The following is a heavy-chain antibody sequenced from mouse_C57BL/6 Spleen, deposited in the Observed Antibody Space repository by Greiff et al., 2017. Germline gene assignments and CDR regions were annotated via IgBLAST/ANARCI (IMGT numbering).Heavy chain of an antibody. CDR1: GYTFTSYW. CDR3: AREGYDYDVPFAY. Sequence: VQLQQSGAELVKPGASVKLSCKASGYTFTSYWMHWVKQRPGQGLEWIGMIHPNSGSTNYNEKFKSKATLTVDKSSSTAYMQLSSLTSEDSAVYYCAREGYDYDVPFAYWGQGTLVTVSA. V-gene: IGHV1-64*01. CDR2: IHPNSGST. J-gene: IGHJ3*01. D-gene: IGHD2-4*01.